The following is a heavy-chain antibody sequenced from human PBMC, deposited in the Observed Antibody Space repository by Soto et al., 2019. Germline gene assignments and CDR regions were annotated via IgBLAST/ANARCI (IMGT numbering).Heavy chain of an antibody. D-gene: IGHD5-12*01. Sequence: QVQLQQWGAGLLKPSETLSLTCAVYGGSFSGYYWSWIRQPPGKGLEWIGEINHSGSTNYNPSLKSRLTMSVDTSKNQFSLKLSSVTAADTAVYYCARGGNSGYVWWGQGTLVTVSS. V-gene: IGHV4-34*01. CDR2: INHSGST. CDR3: ARGGNSGYVW. CDR1: GGSFSGYY. J-gene: IGHJ4*02.